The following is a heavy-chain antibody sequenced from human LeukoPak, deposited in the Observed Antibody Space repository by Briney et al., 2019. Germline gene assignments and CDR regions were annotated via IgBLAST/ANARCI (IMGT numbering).Heavy chain of an antibody. CDR1: GFTFSIYW. CDR2: IKQDGSEK. V-gene: IGHV3-7*01. D-gene: IGHD3-16*01. J-gene: IGHJ4*02. CDR3: ASGRQLGY. Sequence: GESITLSCAASGFTFSIYWMSWDRQAQGKGLEWVANIKQDGSEKYYVDSVKGRFTISRDNAKNSLYLQMNSLRAEDTALYYCASGRQLGYWGQGTLVTVSS.